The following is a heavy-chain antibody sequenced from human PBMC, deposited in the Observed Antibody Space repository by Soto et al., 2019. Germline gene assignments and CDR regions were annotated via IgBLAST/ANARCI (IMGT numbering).Heavy chain of an antibody. Sequence: QVQLVQSGAEVKKPGSSVKVSCKASGGTFSSYAISWVRQAPGQGLEWMGGIIPIFGTANYAQKFQGRVTITADESTSTAYMELSSLRSEDTAVYYCASPGGMNFTRATDFDIWGQGTMVTVSS. J-gene: IGHJ3*02. CDR3: ASPGGMNFTRATDFDI. V-gene: IGHV1-69*01. D-gene: IGHD3-10*01. CDR2: IIPIFGTA. CDR1: GGTFSSYA.